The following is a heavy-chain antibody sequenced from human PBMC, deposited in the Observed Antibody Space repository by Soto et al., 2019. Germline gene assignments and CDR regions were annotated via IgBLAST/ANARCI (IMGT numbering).Heavy chain of an antibody. Sequence: GGSLRLSCAASGFTFSSYAMTWVRQAPGKGLEWVSGISASSGSTYYADSVEGRFTIFRDNSENTLYLQMSSLRVEDTAVYYCAKEDYSSSLYYFDYWGQGTLVTVS. CDR3: AKEDYSSSLYYFDY. CDR2: ISASSGST. CDR1: GFTFSSYA. D-gene: IGHD6-13*01. J-gene: IGHJ4*02. V-gene: IGHV3-23*01.